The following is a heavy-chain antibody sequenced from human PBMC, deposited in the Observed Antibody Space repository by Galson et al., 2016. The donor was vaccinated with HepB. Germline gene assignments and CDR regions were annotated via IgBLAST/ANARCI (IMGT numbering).Heavy chain of an antibody. CDR1: GLDFRRSW. CDR2: INADGTAT. Sequence: SLRLSCAVSGLDFRRSWLLWVRQTPGRGLVWVSRINADGTATGYADSVKGRFTISRDDAKNTLYLQMHTLRVEDTAVYYCTKETRWYFDLWGSGTLLTVSS. V-gene: IGHV3-74*01. CDR3: TKETRWYFDL. J-gene: IGHJ2*01.